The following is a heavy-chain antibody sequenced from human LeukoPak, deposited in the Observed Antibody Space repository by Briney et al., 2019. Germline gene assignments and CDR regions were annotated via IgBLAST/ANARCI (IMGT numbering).Heavy chain of an antibody. J-gene: IGHJ4*02. CDR2: IYYSGST. CDR3: ARSVGATTPFDY. CDR1: GGSISSYY. D-gene: IGHD1-26*01. Sequence: SETLSLTCTVSGGSISSYYWSWIRQPPGKGLERIGYIYYSGSTNYNPSLKSRVTILVDTSKNQFSLKLSSVTAADTAVYYCARSVGATTPFDYWGQGTLVTVSS. V-gene: IGHV4-59*01.